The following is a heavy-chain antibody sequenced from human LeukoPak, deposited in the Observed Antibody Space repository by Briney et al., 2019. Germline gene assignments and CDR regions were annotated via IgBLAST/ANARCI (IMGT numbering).Heavy chain of an antibody. V-gene: IGHV4-39*01. D-gene: IGHD1-1*01. CDR3: ARRAYSAAYWKHFDY. CDR2: IYYHENT. Sequence: SETLSLTCTVSGGSISSSSDHRGWIRQAPGKGLEWIGSIYYHENTYYNSSLKSRVTISVDTSKNQFSLKLNSVTAADTAVYFCARRAYSAAYWKHFDYWGQGTLVTVSS. CDR1: GGSISSSSDH. J-gene: IGHJ4*02.